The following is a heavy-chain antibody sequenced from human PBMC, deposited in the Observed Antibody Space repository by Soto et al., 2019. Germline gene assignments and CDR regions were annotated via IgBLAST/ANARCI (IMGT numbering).Heavy chain of an antibody. Sequence: QVQLVESGGGVVQPGRSLRLSRAASGFTFSSYAMHWVRQAPGKGLEWVAVISYDGSNKYYADSVKGRFTISRDNSKNTLYLQMNSLRAEDTAVYYCARAEGDYYDSSGQEYFQHWGQGTLVTVSS. CDR2: ISYDGSNK. V-gene: IGHV3-30-3*01. D-gene: IGHD3-22*01. CDR3: ARAEGDYYDSSGQEYFQH. J-gene: IGHJ1*01. CDR1: GFTFSSYA.